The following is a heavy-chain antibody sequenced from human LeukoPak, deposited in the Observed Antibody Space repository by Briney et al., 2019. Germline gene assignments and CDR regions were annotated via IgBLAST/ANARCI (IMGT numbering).Heavy chain of an antibody. D-gene: IGHD5-18*01. CDR1: GGSVSSGSYY. V-gene: IGHV4-61*01. Sequence: SETLSLTCTVSGGSVSSGSYYWSWIRQPPGKGLEWIGYIYYSGSTNYNPSLKSRVTISVDTSKNQFSLKLSSVTAAGTAVYYCACRGYSYGNYDYWGQGTLVTVSS. CDR3: ACRGYSYGNYDY. CDR2: IYYSGST. J-gene: IGHJ4*02.